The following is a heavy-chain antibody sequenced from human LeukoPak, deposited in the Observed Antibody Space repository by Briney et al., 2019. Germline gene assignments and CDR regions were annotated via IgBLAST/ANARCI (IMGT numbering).Heavy chain of an antibody. J-gene: IGHJ4*02. CDR3: AKASSSSWYYLDY. CDR2: INPNSGGT. Sequence: ASVKVSCKASGYTFTSYYMHWVRQAPGQGLEWMGWINPNSGGTNYAQKFQGRVTMTRDTSISTAYMELSRLRSDDTAVYYCAKASSSSWYYLDYWGQGTLVTVSS. V-gene: IGHV1-2*02. D-gene: IGHD2-2*01. CDR1: GYTFTSYY.